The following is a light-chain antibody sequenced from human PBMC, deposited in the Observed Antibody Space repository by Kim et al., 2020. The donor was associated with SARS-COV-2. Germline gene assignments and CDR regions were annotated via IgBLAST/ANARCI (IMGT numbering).Light chain of an antibody. CDR2: LAS. CDR3: QHYSRFPYT. Sequence: SASVGDRVTITCRASENIGTWLDWYQQKPGRAPSLLIYLASTLESGVPSRFSGTGSGTVFSLSITSLQPDDFATYYCQHYSRFPYTFGQGTKLEI. J-gene: IGKJ2*01. V-gene: IGKV1-5*03. CDR1: ENIGTW.